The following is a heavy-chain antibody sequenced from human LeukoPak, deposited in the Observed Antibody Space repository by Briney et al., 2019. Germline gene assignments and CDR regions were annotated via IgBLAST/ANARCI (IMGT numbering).Heavy chain of an antibody. CDR2: IYYSGST. V-gene: IGHV4-59*01. J-gene: IGHJ4*02. D-gene: IGHD4-11*01. CDR1: GGSISSYY. Sequence: SETLSLACTVSGGSISSYYWSWIRQPPGKGLEWIGYIYYSGSTNYNPSLKSRVTISVDTSKNQFSLKLSSVTAADTAVYYCARTTVTTGPYFDYWGQGTLVTVSS. CDR3: ARTTVTTGPYFDY.